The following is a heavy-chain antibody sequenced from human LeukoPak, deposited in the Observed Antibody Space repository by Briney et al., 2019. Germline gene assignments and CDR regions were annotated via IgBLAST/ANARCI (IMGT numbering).Heavy chain of an antibody. CDR2: ISYDGSNK. V-gene: IGHV3-30*18. J-gene: IGHJ6*03. CDR1: GFTFSSYA. Sequence: PGGSLRLSCAASGFTFSSYAMNWVRQAPGKGLEWVAVISYDGSNKYYADSVKGRFTISRDNSKNTLYLQMNSLRAEDTAVYYCAKDTKGYSSSSTTSYYYYMDVWGKGTTVTVSS. CDR3: AKDTKGYSSSSTTSYYYYMDV. D-gene: IGHD6-6*01.